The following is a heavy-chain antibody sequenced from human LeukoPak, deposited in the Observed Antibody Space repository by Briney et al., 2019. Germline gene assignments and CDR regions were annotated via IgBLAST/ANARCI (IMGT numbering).Heavy chain of an antibody. J-gene: IGHJ4*02. D-gene: IGHD3-10*01. CDR3: AKKGYAGSGTYSYYFDY. Sequence: GGSLRLSCTASGFTFGDYAMSWVRQAPGKGLQWVANIKQDGSEKYYVDSVKGRFTISRDNAKNSLYLQMNSLRAEDTAVYYCAKKGYAGSGTYSYYFDYWGQGTLVTVSS. V-gene: IGHV3-7*03. CDR1: GFTFGDYA. CDR2: IKQDGSEK.